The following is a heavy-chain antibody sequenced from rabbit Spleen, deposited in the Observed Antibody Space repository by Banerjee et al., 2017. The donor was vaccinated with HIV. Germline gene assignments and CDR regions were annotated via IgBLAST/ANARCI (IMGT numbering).Heavy chain of an antibody. CDR3: ARDPYGGCLNYGYALEL. V-gene: IGHV1S45*01. CDR2: INSITGKT. D-gene: IGHD6-1*01. J-gene: IGHJ4*01. Sequence: QEHLEESGGGLVKPEGSLTLTCTASGFSFTNKDVMCWVRQAPGKGLEWIGCINSITGKTVYATWAKGRFTISRASATTVFLQMTGLTAADTATYFCARDPYGGCLNYGYALELWGPGTLVTVS. CDR1: GFSFTNKDV.